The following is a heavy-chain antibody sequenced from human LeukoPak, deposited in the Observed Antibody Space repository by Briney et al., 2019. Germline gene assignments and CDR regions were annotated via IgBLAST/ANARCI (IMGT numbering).Heavy chain of an antibody. D-gene: IGHD4-11*01. J-gene: IGHJ4*02. CDR2: INPNGGGT. V-gene: IGHV1-2*02. CDR3: ARDPHYTNSFDY. CDR1: GYTFTGYY. Sequence: GASVKVSCKASGYTFTGYYIHRVRQAPGQGLEWMGWINPNGGGTKYAQKFQGRVTVTGDTSTNTAYMELSRLKSDDTAVYFCARDPHYTNSFDYWGQGTLVTVSS.